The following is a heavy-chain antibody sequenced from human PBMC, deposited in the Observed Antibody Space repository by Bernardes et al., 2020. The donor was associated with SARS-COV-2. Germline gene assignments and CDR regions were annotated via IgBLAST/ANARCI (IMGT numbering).Heavy chain of an antibody. Sequence: SGPTLVKPTQTLTLTCTFSDFSLSTTGVSVGWIRQPPGKTLEWLGFIYWDNDKRYGPSLQSRLTITKGTSNNQVVLRLTIMDPVDTATYYCVHSYSGSDVALDYWGQGILVTVSS. CDR3: VHSYSGSDVALDY. CDR1: DFSLSTTGVS. CDR2: IYWDNDK. V-gene: IGHV2-5*05. D-gene: IGHD5-12*01. J-gene: IGHJ4*02.